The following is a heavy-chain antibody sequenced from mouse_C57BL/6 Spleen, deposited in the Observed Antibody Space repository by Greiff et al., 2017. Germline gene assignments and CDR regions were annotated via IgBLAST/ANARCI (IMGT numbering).Heavy chain of an antibody. Sequence: QVQLQQPGAELVRPGSSVKLSCKASGYTFTSYWMHWVKQRPIQGLEWIGNIDPSDSETHYNQKFKDKATLTVDKSSSTAYMQLSSLTSEDSAVYYCGREKTAQGGLDYWGQGTTLTVSS. CDR1: GYTFTSYW. D-gene: IGHD3-2*02. J-gene: IGHJ2*01. CDR3: GREKTAQGGLDY. CDR2: IDPSDSET. V-gene: IGHV1-52*01.